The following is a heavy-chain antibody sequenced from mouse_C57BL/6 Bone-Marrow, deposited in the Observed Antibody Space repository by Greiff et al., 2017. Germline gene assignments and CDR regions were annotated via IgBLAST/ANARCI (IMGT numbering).Heavy chain of an antibody. Sequence: QVQLQQSGPELVKPGASVKISCKASGYAFSSSWMNWVKQRTGKGLEWIGRIYPGDGDTNYNGKFKGKATLTADKSSSTAYMQLSSLTSEDSAVYFCASYGYDGGFADWGQGTLVTVSA. J-gene: IGHJ3*01. CDR3: ASYGYDGGFAD. CDR2: IYPGDGDT. D-gene: IGHD2-2*01. V-gene: IGHV1-82*01. CDR1: GYAFSSSW.